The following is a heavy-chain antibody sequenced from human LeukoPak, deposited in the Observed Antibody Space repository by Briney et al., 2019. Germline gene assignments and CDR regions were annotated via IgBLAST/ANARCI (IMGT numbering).Heavy chain of an antibody. V-gene: IGHV3-30*01. CDR2: LSYDGSLK. J-gene: IGHJ4*02. CDR3: ARSRASTRNYFDY. CDR1: GFTFSNYA. D-gene: IGHD2-15*01. Sequence: GGSLRLSCAASGFTFSNYAIHWVRQAPGKGLEWVAVLSYDGSLKYFADSVQGRFTISRDTSKNTLYLQMNSLRPEDTAVYYCARSRASTRNYFDYWGQGTLVTVSS.